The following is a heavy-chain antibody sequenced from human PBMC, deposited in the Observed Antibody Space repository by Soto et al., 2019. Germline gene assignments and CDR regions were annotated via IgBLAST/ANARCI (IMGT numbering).Heavy chain of an antibody. D-gene: IGHD6-19*01. CDR3: ARDVPRGSSGWYYSGMDV. CDR2: IYYSGST. CDR1: GGSISSYY. V-gene: IGHV4-59*01. J-gene: IGHJ6*02. Sequence: SETLSLTCTVPGGSISSYYWSWIRQPPGKGLEWIGYIYYSGSTNYNPSLKSRVTISVDTSKNQFSLKLSSVTAADTAVYYCARDVPRGSSGWYYSGMDVWGQGTTVTVSS.